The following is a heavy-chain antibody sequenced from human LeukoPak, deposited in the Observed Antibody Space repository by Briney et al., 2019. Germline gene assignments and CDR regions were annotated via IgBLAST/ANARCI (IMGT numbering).Heavy chain of an antibody. J-gene: IGHJ4*02. V-gene: IGHV3-23*01. CDR3: AKEDSSRTRFEY. D-gene: IGHD3-22*01. CDR1: GFMFSSYD. Sequence: GGSLRLSCEASGFMFSSYDMSWVRQAPGKGLVWVAGIGGSGGNIKYADSVKGRFTISRDNSRNILYLQMNSLRAEDTAVYHCAKEDSSRTRFEYWGRGSLVTVSS. CDR2: IGGSGGNI.